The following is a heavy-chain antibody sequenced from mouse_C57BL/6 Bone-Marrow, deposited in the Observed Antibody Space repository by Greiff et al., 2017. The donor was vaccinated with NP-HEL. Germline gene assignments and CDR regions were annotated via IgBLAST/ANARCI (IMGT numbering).Heavy chain of an antibody. CDR1: GYTFTSYG. V-gene: IGHV1-81*01. CDR3: ARWVYYGSSYDFDV. D-gene: IGHD1-1*01. CDR2: IYPRSGNT. J-gene: IGHJ1*03. Sequence: VQVVESGAELARPGASVKLSCKASGYTFTSYGISWVKQRTGQGLEWIGEIYPRSGNTYYNEKFKGKATLTADKSSSTAYMELRSLTSEDSAVYFCARWVYYGSSYDFDVWGTGTTVTVSS.